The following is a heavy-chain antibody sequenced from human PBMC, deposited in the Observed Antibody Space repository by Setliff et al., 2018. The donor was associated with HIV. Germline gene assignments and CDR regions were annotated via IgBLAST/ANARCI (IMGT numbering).Heavy chain of an antibody. CDR1: GGSVSSSSHY. CDR3: ARAQMHRGVVAWSLYYFDY. V-gene: IGHV4-39*07. CDR2: IYESAYS. D-gene: IGHD3-10*01. Sequence: SETLSLTCSVSGGSVSSSSHYWGWIRQPPGKGLEWIGYIYESAYSHYTVSLRSRVTISMDTSKNQFSLTLRSVTAADRAVYYCARAQMHRGVVAWSLYYFDYWGQGALVTSPQ. J-gene: IGHJ4*02.